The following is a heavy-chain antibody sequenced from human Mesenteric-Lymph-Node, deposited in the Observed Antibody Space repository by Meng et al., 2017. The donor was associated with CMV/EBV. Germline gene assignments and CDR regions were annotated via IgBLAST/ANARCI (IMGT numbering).Heavy chain of an antibody. CDR2: ISYDGSNK. CDR1: GFSFSSYA. D-gene: IGHD2-2*02. CDR3: ARDFAERGYCSSSSCYIGY. Sequence: GESLKISCVASGFSFSSYAMYWVRQAPGKGLEWVAVISYDGSNKYYADSVMGRFTISRDISKNTVFLQMNSLRAEDTAVYYCARDFAERGYCSSSSCYIGYWGQGTLVTVSS. V-gene: IGHV3-30-3*01. J-gene: IGHJ4*02.